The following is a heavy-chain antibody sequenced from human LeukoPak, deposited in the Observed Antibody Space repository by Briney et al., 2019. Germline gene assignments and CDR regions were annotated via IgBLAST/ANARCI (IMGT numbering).Heavy chain of an antibody. V-gene: IGHV4-59*01. CDR2: IYYSGST. CDR1: GGSISSYY. J-gene: IGHJ6*02. Sequence: SETLSLTCTVSGGSISSYYWSWIRQPPGKGLEWIGYIYYSGSTNYNPSLKSRVTISVDTSKNQFSLKLSSVTAADTAVYYCARGSHYYYYGMDVWGQGTTVTVS. CDR3: ARGSHYYYYGMDV.